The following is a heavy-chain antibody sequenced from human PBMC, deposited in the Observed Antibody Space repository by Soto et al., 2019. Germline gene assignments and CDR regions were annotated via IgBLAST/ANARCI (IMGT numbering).Heavy chain of an antibody. V-gene: IGHV1-58*01. Sequence: SVKFSCKASGFTFTSSAVQWVRQARGQRLEWIGWIVVGSGNTNYAQKFQERVTITRDMSTSTAYMELSSLRSEDTAVYYCAADQGGYSYDYWGQGALVTVSS. CDR2: IVVGSGNT. CDR3: AADQGGYSYDY. J-gene: IGHJ4*02. D-gene: IGHD5-18*01. CDR1: GFTFTSSA.